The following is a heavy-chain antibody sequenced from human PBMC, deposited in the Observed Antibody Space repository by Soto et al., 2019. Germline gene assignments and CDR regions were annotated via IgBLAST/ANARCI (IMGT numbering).Heavy chain of an antibody. CDR2: LIPIFGTA. Sequence: QVQLVQSGAEVKKPGYSVKVSCKASGGTFSSYAISWVRQAPGQGLEWMGGLIPIFGTANYAQKFQGRVTITADESTSTAYMELSSLRSEDTAVYYCARAFMLRSSSWWGCLDYWGQGTLVTVSS. J-gene: IGHJ4*02. D-gene: IGHD6-13*01. CDR1: GGTFSSYA. CDR3: ARAFMLRSSSWWGCLDY. V-gene: IGHV1-69*01.